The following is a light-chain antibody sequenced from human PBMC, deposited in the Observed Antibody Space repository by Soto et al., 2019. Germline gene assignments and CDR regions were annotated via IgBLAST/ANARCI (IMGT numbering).Light chain of an antibody. J-gene: IGKJ2*03. CDR1: QDINNF. V-gene: IGKV1-33*01. CDR3: RLFDDVPYS. Sequence: DIQMTQSPSSLSASVGDTVTITCQASQDINNFLNWYQQKPGKAPKLLIYDASNLQTGVPSRFSGSGSGTDFSFTISNLQPEDLATYFCRLFDDVPYSFGQGTKLAIK. CDR2: DAS.